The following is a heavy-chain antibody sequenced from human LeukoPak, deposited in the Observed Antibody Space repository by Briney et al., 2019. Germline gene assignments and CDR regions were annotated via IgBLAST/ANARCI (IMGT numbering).Heavy chain of an antibody. Sequence: PGGSLRLSRAASGFTFSGYAMSWVRQAPGKGLEWVSAINTGGDGTFYADSVKGRFTISRDNSMNTQYLQMNSLRAEDTAVFYCATFGSGSRRTNSFDYWGQGTLVIVSS. CDR3: ATFGSGSRRTNSFDY. CDR1: GFTFSGYA. V-gene: IGHV3-23*01. D-gene: IGHD3-10*01. CDR2: INTGGDGT. J-gene: IGHJ4*02.